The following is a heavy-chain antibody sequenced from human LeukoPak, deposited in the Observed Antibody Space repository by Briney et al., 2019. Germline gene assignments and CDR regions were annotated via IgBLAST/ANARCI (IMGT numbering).Heavy chain of an antibody. V-gene: IGHV3-21*01. CDR2: ISSSSSYI. J-gene: IGHJ6*02. CDR1: GFTFSSYS. Sequence: PGGSLRLSCAASGFTFSSYSMNWVRQAPGKGLEWVSSISSSSSYIYYADSVKGRFTISRDNAKNSLYLQMNSLRAEDTAVYYCARFGELFYYYGMDVWGQGTTVTVSS. CDR3: ARFGELFYYYGMDV. D-gene: IGHD3-10*01.